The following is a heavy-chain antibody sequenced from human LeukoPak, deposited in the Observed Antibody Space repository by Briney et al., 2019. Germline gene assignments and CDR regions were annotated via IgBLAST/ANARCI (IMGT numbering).Heavy chain of an antibody. D-gene: IGHD6-13*01. CDR1: GFTFDDYA. CDR2: ISWNSGSI. CDR3: ANGEQQLVRLGY. J-gene: IGHJ4*02. Sequence: GGSLRLSCAASGFTFDDYAMHWVRQAPGKGLEWVSGISWNSGSIGYADSVKGRFTISRDNSKNTLYLQMNSLRAEDTAVYYCANGEQQLVRLGYWGQGTLVTVSS. V-gene: IGHV3-9*01.